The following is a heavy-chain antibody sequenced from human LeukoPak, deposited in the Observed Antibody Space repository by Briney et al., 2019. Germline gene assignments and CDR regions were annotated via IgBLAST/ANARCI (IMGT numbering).Heavy chain of an antibody. CDR1: GFTVSSNY. J-gene: IGHJ4*02. Sequence: GGSLRLSCAASGFTVSSNYMSWVRQAPGKGLEWVSVIYSGGSTYYADSVKGRFTISRDNAKNSLSLQMNSLRAEDTAVYYCAREGYSPYWGQGTLVTVSS. D-gene: IGHD6-13*01. V-gene: IGHV3-66*01. CDR2: IYSGGST. CDR3: AREGYSPY.